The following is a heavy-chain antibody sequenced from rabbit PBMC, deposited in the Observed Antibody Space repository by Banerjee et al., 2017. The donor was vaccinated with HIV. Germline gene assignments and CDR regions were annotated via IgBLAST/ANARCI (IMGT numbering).Heavy chain of an antibody. J-gene: IGHJ6*01. CDR2: INTSTGNT. CDR1: GFSFSSGYD. Sequence: QSLEESGGDLVKPGASLTLTCTASGFSFSSGYDMCWVRQAPGKGLEWIACINTSTGNTVYASWAKGRFTISKTSSTTVTLQMTSLTAADTATYFCAIGYYSYGYVGYAYASDLWGQGTLVTVS. CDR3: AIGYYSYGYVGYAYASDL. V-gene: IGHV1S40*01. D-gene: IGHD6-1*01.